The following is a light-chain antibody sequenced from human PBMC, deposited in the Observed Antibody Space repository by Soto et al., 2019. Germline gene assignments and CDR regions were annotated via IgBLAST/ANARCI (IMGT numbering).Light chain of an antibody. CDR1: QGISSW. V-gene: IGKV1-12*01. CDR2: AAS. Sequence: DIQMTQSPSSVSASVGDRVTITCRASQGISSWLAWYQQQPGKAPKLLIFAASSLQSGVPSRFSGSGSGADFTLTITNRQPEDSATYYCQQANSFPRTFGQGTKVEIK. J-gene: IGKJ1*01. CDR3: QQANSFPRT.